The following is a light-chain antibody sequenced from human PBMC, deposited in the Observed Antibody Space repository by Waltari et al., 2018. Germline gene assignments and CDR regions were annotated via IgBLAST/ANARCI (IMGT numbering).Light chain of an antibody. CDR2: AAS. V-gene: IGKV1-39*01. CDR3: QQSFVSPWT. CDR1: QSIATY. Sequence: DIQLTQSPSSLSASIGDRVTITCRASQSIATYLNWYQEKPGKAPNLLIFAASSLYNGVPSRFSGSGSGTDFTLSISSLQPEDFATYYCQQSFVSPWTFGRGTKVEIK. J-gene: IGKJ1*01.